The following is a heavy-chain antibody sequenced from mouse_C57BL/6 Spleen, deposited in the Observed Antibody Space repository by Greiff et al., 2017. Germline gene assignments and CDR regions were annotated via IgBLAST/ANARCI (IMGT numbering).Heavy chain of an antibody. CDR2: ISNLVYSI. Sequence: EVQGVESGGGLVQPGGSLKLSCAASGFTFSDYGMAWVRQAPRKGPEWVAFISNLVYSIYYADTVTGRFTIARENAKNTLYLEMSSLRSEDTAMYYCARQGNYSNWYFDVWGTGTTVTVSS. CDR1: GFTFSDYG. J-gene: IGHJ1*03. V-gene: IGHV5-15*01. CDR3: ARQGNYSNWYFDV. D-gene: IGHD2-5*01.